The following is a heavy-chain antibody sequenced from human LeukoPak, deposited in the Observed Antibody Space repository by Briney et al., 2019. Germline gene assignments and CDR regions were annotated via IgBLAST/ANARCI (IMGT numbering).Heavy chain of an antibody. Sequence: ASVKVSCKVSGYTLTELSMHWVRQAPGKGLEWMGGFDPEDGETIYARKFQGRVTMTEDTSTDTAYMELSSLRSEDTAVYYCATVIAVAGNFDYWGQGTLVTVSS. CDR1: GYTLTELS. J-gene: IGHJ4*02. CDR3: ATVIAVAGNFDY. CDR2: FDPEDGET. V-gene: IGHV1-24*01. D-gene: IGHD6-19*01.